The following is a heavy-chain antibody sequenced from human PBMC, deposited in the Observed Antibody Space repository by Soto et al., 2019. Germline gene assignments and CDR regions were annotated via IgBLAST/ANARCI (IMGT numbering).Heavy chain of an antibody. CDR1: GGTFSSYT. V-gene: IGHV1-69*02. Sequence: QVQLVQSGAEVKKPGSSVKVSCKASGGTFSSYTISWVRQAPGQGLEWMGRIIPILGIANYAQEIQGRVTITADKSTSTDYMELSSLRSEDTAVYYCARAYNWTDVGYYGMDVWGQGTTVTVS. D-gene: IGHD1-1*01. CDR3: ARAYNWTDVGYYGMDV. J-gene: IGHJ6*02. CDR2: IIPILGIA.